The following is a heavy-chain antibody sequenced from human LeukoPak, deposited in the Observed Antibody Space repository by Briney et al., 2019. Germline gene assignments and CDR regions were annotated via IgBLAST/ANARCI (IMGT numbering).Heavy chain of an antibody. CDR1: GGSISSSSYY. Sequence: SETLSLTCSVSGGSISSSSYYWGWIRQPPGKGLEWIGSIYYSGSTYYNPSLKSRVTISVDTSKNQFSLKLSSVTAADTAVYYCARHKALSGTKGNYFDYWGQGTLVTVSS. CDR2: IYYSGST. V-gene: IGHV4-39*01. D-gene: IGHD1-26*01. J-gene: IGHJ4*02. CDR3: ARHKALSGTKGNYFDY.